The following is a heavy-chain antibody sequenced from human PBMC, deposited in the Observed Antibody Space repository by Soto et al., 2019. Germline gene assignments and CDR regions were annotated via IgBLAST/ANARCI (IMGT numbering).Heavy chain of an antibody. CDR3: ARDPRGYSYDYYYGMDV. D-gene: IGHD5-18*01. CDR2: IIPIFGTA. CDR1: GGTFSSYA. V-gene: IGHV1-69*13. Sequence: SVKVSCKASGGTFSSYAISWVRQAPGQGLEWMGGIIPIFGTANYAQKFQGRVTITADESTSTAYMELSSLRSEDTAVYYCARDPRGYSYDYYYGMDVWGQGTTVTVSS. J-gene: IGHJ6*02.